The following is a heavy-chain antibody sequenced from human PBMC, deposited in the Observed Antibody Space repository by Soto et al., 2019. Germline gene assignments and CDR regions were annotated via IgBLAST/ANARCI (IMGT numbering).Heavy chain of an antibody. V-gene: IGHV4-4*07. CDR2: LNTYGNT. Sequence: QVQLQESGPGLVRPSETLSLTCTVSGGSISAYRGSWIRQPAGKGLEWIGRLNTYGNTHYNPSLKSRVTVSVDTSRNQFVLTLRSVTAADSAVYHCGRESGETWDYEASWGQGTPVPVSS. CDR3: GRESGETWDYEAS. CDR1: GGSISAYR. J-gene: IGHJ5*02. D-gene: IGHD1-7*01.